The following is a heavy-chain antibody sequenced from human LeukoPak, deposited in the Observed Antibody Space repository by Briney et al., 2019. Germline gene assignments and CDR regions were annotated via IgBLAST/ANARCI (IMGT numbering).Heavy chain of an antibody. V-gene: IGHV3-33*01. D-gene: IGHD4-23*01. J-gene: IGHJ6*02. Sequence: GGSLRLSCAASGFTFSSYGMHWVRQAPGKGLEWVAVIWYDGSNKYYADSVKGRFTISRDNSKNTLYLQMNSLRAEDTAVYYCARDITNTVVTPRRYYYYGMDVWGQGTTVTVSS. CDR2: IWYDGSNK. CDR1: GFTFSSYG. CDR3: ARDITNTVVTPRRYYYYGMDV.